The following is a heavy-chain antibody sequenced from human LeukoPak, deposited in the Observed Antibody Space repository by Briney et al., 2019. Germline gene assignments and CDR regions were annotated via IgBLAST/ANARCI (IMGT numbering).Heavy chain of an antibody. CDR3: AKDLEAYYYADIDY. CDR1: GFTFTNYA. Sequence: GGSLRLSCAGSGFTFTNYAMSWVRQAPGKGLEWVSGMSGSGSSTYYADSVKGRFTISRDNSKNMLYLQMNSLRAEDTALYYCAKDLEAYYYADIDYWGQGTLVTVSS. J-gene: IGHJ4*02. CDR2: MSGSGSST. V-gene: IGHV3-23*01. D-gene: IGHD3-10*01.